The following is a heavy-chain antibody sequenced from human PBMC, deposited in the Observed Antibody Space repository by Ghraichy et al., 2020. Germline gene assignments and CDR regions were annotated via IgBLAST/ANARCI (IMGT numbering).Heavy chain of an antibody. J-gene: IGHJ5*02. D-gene: IGHD2-8*01. CDR1: GGSFSSYY. CDR3: ARVRCTNGVCGLSYNWFDP. CDR2: IYYSGST. Sequence: SETLSLTCAVSGGSFSSYYWSWIRQPPGKGLEWIGYIYYSGSTNYNPSLKSRVTISVDTSKNQFSLKLSSVTAADTAVYYCARVRCTNGVCGLSYNWFDPWGQGTLVTVSS. V-gene: IGHV4-59*01.